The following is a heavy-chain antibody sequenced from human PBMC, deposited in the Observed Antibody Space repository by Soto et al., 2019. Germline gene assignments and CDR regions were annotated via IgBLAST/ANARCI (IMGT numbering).Heavy chain of an antibody. J-gene: IGHJ5*02. CDR3: ARIPVDTYMIYWSDP. V-gene: IGHV4-61*01. Sequence: SETLCLTCTVSGYSVSSGNYYWSWIRQPPGKGLEWIGYVYFSGSTNYNPSLKSRVTMSLDTSRNLFSLRLESVTAADTAVYYCARIPVDTYMIYWSDPWGQGTLVTVSS. CDR2: VYFSGST. CDR1: GYSVSSGNYY. D-gene: IGHD3-16*01.